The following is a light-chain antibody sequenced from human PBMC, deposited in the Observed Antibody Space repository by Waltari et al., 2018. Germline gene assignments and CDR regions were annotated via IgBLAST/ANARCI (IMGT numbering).Light chain of an antibody. J-gene: IGLJ2*01. CDR1: ILASKY. CDR2: QDN. CDR3: AAWDNSTVVL. Sequence: SFELTQTPSVSVSPGQTASITCSGDILASKYGSWYQHKQGQSPVLVIYQDNLRPSGIPERLPVSHSGKTATVTISGTQAMDDADYYCAAWDNSTVVLFGGGTKVTVL. V-gene: IGLV3-1*01.